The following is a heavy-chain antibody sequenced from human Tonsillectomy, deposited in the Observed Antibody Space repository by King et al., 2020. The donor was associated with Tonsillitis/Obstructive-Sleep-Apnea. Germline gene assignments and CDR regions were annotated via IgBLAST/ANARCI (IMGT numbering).Heavy chain of an antibody. J-gene: IGHJ4*02. Sequence: QLPESGPGLVKPSQTLSLTCTVSGGSISNGDYYWTWIRQPPGKGLEWIGYIYYSGSTYYNPSLKSRVTISVDTSKNQFSLKLSSVTAADTAVYYCASLNFATPTTMVRGVMSNWGRGTLVTVSS. D-gene: IGHD3-10*01. CDR3: ASLNFATPTTMVRGVMSN. CDR1: GGSISNGDYY. CDR2: IYYSGST. V-gene: IGHV4-30-4*01.